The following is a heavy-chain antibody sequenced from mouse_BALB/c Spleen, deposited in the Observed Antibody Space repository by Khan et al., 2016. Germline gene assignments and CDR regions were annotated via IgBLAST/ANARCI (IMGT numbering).Heavy chain of an antibody. V-gene: IGHV3-1*02. CDR1: GYSITSGYN. Sequence: EVQLQESGPDLVKPSQSLSLTCTVTGYSITSGYNWHWIRQFPGNKLEWMGYISSSGDTNYNPSLKSRISITPDTSKNQSFLQLSSVTTEDTATYSCASYSNGSSSVYWGQGTTLTVSS. D-gene: IGHD1-1*01. CDR3: ASYSNGSSSVY. J-gene: IGHJ2*01. CDR2: ISSSGDT.